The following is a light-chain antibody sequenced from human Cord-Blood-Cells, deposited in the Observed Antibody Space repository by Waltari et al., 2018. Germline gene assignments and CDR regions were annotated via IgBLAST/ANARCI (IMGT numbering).Light chain of an antibody. CDR3: CSYAGSSTWV. CDR1: SSDVGSYNL. V-gene: IGLV2-23*01. CDR2: EGS. Sequence: QSALTQPASVSGSPGQSITISCTGTSSDVGSYNLFSWYQQHPGKAPKLMIYEGSKRPSGVSNRYSGSKSCNTASLTISGLQAEDEAEYYCCSYAGSSTWVFGGGTKLTVL. J-gene: IGLJ3*02.